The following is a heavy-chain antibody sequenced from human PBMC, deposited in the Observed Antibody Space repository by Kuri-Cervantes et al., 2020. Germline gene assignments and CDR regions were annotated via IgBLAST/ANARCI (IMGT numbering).Heavy chain of an antibody. D-gene: IGHD2-21*01. CDR3: AREYSDAFDV. CDR2: IIAISGTP. Sequence: SVKVSCKASGDTFNSYAIGWVRQAPGQGLEWVGGIIAISGTPNYAQKFQGRVTMTTDTSTSTAYMELRSLRSDDTAVYFCAREYSDAFDVWGQGTLVTVSS. CDR1: GDTFNSYA. V-gene: IGHV1-69*05. J-gene: IGHJ3*01.